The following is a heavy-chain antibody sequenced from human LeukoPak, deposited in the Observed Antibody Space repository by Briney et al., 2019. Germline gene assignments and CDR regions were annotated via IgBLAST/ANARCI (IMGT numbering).Heavy chain of an antibody. D-gene: IGHD5-12*01. V-gene: IGHV4-39*01. CDR1: GGSISSSSYY. CDR2: IYYSGST. J-gene: IGHJ4*02. Sequence: SETLSLTCTVSGGSISSSSYYGCWIRQRPGKGLEWIGSIYYSGSTYYNPSLKSRVTISVDTSKNQFSLKLSSVTAADTAVYYCAKLDSGYDHLAYWGQGTLVTVSS. CDR3: AKLDSGYDHLAY.